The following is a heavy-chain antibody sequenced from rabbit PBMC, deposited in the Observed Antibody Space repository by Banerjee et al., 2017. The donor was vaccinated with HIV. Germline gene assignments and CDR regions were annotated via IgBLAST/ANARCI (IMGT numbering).Heavy chain of an antibody. D-gene: IGHD1-1*01. Sequence: QSVEESGGGLVQPEGSLTLTCTVSGFSLSSYVMNWVRQAPGKGLEWIGCIDIGGSSAYYASWVNGRFTGSQTSSTTVTLQMTSLTAADTATYFCARDVGSADYWALNLWGPGTLVTVS. CDR3: ARDVGSADYWALNL. CDR2: IDIGGSSA. J-gene: IGHJ4*01. V-gene: IGHV1S40*01. CDR1: GFSLSSYV.